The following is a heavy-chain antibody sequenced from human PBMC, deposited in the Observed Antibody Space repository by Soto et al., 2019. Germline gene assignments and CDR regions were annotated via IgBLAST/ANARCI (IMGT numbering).Heavy chain of an antibody. D-gene: IGHD4-17*01. CDR2: FSGSGGTT. Sequence: GGSLRLSCAASGFTFSDSPMTWVRQAPGKGLEWVSTFSGSGGTTYYADSVKGRFTISRDNSKNTLFLQMSTLRADDTAVYYWAKSSYYGDSRYFDSWGQGTPVTVSS. CDR3: AKSSYYGDSRYFDS. CDR1: GFTFSDSP. V-gene: IGHV3-23*01. J-gene: IGHJ4*02.